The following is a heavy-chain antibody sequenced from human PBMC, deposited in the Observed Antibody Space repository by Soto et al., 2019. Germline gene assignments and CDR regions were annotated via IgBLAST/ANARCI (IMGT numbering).Heavy chain of an antibody. D-gene: IGHD3-22*01. CDR3: ARVFYDSSGLQPKTNWFDP. V-gene: IGHV4-31*03. Sequence: SDTLSLTCTVSGGSISSGGYYWSWIRQHPGKGLEWIGYIYYSGSTYYNPSLKSRVTISVDTSKNQFSLKLSSVTAADTAVYYCARVFYDSSGLQPKTNWFDPWGQGTLVTVSS. CDR1: GGSISSGGYY. CDR2: IYYSGST. J-gene: IGHJ5*02.